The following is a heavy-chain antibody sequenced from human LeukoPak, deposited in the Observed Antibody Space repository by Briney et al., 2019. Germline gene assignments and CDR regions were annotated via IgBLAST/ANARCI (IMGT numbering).Heavy chain of an antibody. Sequence: PGGSLRLSCAASGFTFSTYNMNWVRQAPGKGLEWLSYINADSSTIQYADSVRGRFTTSRDNAKNSVYLQMNSLRAEDTAVYYCVRDNSRGQSLGVIYWGQGSLVTVSS. CDR3: VRDNSRGQSLGVIY. J-gene: IGHJ4*02. D-gene: IGHD3-22*01. CDR2: INADSSTI. CDR1: GFTFSTYN. V-gene: IGHV3-48*01.